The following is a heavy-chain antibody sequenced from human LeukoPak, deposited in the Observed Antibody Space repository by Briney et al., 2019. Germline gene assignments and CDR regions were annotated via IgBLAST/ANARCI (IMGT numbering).Heavy chain of an antibody. Sequence: GGSLRLSCAASGFTFSSYAMHWVRQAPGKGLEWVAVISYDGSNKYYADSVKGRFTISRDNSKNSLYLQMNSLRAEDTALYHCARDGGDYVGWFDPWGQGTLVTVSS. V-gene: IGHV3-30-3*01. CDR3: ARDGGDYVGWFDP. CDR1: GFTFSSYA. D-gene: IGHD4-17*01. J-gene: IGHJ5*02. CDR2: ISYDGSNK.